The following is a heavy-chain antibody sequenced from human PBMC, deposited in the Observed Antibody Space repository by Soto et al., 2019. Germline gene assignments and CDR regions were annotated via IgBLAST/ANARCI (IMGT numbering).Heavy chain of an antibody. J-gene: IGHJ5*02. CDR3: ARTSVSSSGWFDP. CDR1: GGSISSYY. D-gene: IGHD6-6*01. Sequence: SETLSLTCTVSGGSISSYYWSWIRHPPGKGLEWIGYIYYSGSTNYNPSLKSRVTISVDKSKNQFSLKLSSVTAADTAVYYCARTSVSSSGWFDPWGQGTLVTVSS. CDR2: IYYSGST. V-gene: IGHV4-59*12.